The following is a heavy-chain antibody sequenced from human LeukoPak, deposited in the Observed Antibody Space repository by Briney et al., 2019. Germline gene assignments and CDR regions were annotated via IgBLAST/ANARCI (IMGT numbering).Heavy chain of an antibody. J-gene: IGHJ4*02. Sequence: ASVKVSCKASGYTFPSYYMHWVRQAPGQGPEWMGVINPSAGSTTYSQKFQGRVTMARDMSTSTVYMELSSLRSEDTAVYYCAREYEDIVVVVAATAPSYWGQGTLVTVSS. CDR3: AREYEDIVVVVAATAPSY. CDR2: INPSAGST. D-gene: IGHD2-15*01. CDR1: GYTFPSYY. V-gene: IGHV1-46*01.